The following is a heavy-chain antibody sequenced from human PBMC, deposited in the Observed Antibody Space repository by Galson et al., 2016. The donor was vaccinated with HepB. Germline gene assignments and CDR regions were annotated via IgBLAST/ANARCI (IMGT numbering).Heavy chain of an antibody. CDR3: ARQRRNYGMDV. J-gene: IGHJ6*02. D-gene: IGHD1-1*01. CDR2: IYAGDSET. Sequence: QSGADVKKPGESLKISCKTSGFSFATHWIAWVRQMPGKGLEWMGIIYAGDSETRYSPPFQGPVTISVDKSTAVAYLQWNSLKASDSAMCDCARQRRNYGMDVWGQGTTVTVSS. CDR1: GFSFATHW. V-gene: IGHV5-51*01.